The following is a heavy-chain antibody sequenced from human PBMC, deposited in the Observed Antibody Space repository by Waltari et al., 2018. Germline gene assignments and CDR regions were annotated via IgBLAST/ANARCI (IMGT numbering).Heavy chain of an antibody. J-gene: IGHJ3*02. Sequence: EVQLVESGGGLIQPGGSLRLSCAASGFTVCSTYMSWVRQAPGKGLEWVSSISSSSSYIYYADSVKGRFTISRDNAKNSLYLQMNSLRAEDTAVYYCAGSAFGAFDIWGQGTMVTVSS. D-gene: IGHD3-16*01. V-gene: IGHV3-21*01. CDR1: GFTVCSTY. CDR2: ISSSSSYI. CDR3: AGSAFGAFDI.